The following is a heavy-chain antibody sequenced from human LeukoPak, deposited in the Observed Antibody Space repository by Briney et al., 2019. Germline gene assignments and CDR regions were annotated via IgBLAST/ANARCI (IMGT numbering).Heavy chain of an antibody. V-gene: IGHV4-39*07. J-gene: IGHJ4*02. D-gene: IGHD7-27*01. Sequence: SETLSLTCTVSGGSFSSTAYYWGWIRQPPGKGLEWIGSIYYSGSTYYNPSLKSRVTISVDTSKNQFSLKLSSVTAADTAVYYCARWGSACDYWGQGTLVTVSS. CDR2: IYYSGST. CDR1: GGSFSSTAYY. CDR3: ARWGSACDY.